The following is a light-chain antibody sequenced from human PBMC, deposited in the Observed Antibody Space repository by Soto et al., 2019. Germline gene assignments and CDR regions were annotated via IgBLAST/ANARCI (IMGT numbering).Light chain of an antibody. V-gene: IGKV3-11*01. CDR2: DAF. J-gene: IGKJ4*01. CDR1: ENIRTS. CDR3: QQRGSWSPFT. Sequence: EVILTQLPATLSMSPGESATLSCRASENIRTSLAWYQHRPGQPPRLLIYDAFNRATGIPPRFSGRGSGTDETINISGLGREEFAVYYCQQRGSWSPFTFRGGTKVEIK.